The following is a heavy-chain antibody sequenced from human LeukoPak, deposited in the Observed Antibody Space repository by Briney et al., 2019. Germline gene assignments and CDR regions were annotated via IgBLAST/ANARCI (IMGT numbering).Heavy chain of an antibody. J-gene: IGHJ4*02. CDR2: INDSGST. CDR3: ASTYYDTGGFSPFDY. CDR1: GGSFSGYS. D-gene: IGHD3-22*01. V-gene: IGHV4-34*01. Sequence: PSETLSLTCAVYGGSFSGYSWNWIRQSPEKGLEWIGEINDSGSTNYNPSLKGRVTVSIDTSKNQFSLKLNSVVAADTAVYYCASTYYDTGGFSPFDYWGQGTLVTVSS.